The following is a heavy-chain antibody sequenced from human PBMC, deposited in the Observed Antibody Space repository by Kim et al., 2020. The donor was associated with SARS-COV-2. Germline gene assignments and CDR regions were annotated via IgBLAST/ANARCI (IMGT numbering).Heavy chain of an antibody. CDR2: ISYDGSNK. D-gene: IGHD5-18*01. V-gene: IGHV3-30-3*01. J-gene: IGHJ6*02. CDR3: ARDRGYSYGYYYYYGMDA. Sequence: GGSLRLSCAASGFTFSSYAMHWVRQAPGKGLEWVAVISYDGSNKYYADSVKGRFTISRDNSKNTLYLQMNSLRAEDTAVYYCARDRGYSYGYYYYYGMDAWGQGTPVTVSS. CDR1: GFTFSSYA.